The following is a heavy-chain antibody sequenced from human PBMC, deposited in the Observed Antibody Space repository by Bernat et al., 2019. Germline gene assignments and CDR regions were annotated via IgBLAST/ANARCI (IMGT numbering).Heavy chain of an antibody. D-gene: IGHD4-11*01. CDR2: IYYSGST. CDR3: ARHADTDLHVTAFDI. Sequence: QLQLQESGPGLVKPSETLSLTCTVSGASISSSNYYWGWIRQPPGKGLEWIGSIYYSGSTYYNPPLKSRVTISVDTSRNQFSLKMSSATAADAALYYCARHADTDLHVTAFDIWGQGTMVTVSS. J-gene: IGHJ3*02. V-gene: IGHV4-39*01. CDR1: GASISSSNYY.